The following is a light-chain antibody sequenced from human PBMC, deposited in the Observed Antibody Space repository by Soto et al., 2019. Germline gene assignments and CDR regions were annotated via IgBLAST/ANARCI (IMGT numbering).Light chain of an antibody. V-gene: IGKV3-20*01. CDR2: AAS. J-gene: IGKJ1*01. CDR1: QSISSSD. Sequence: IGLKQSAGTLSLTPGERATLSCRASQSISSSDLAWDQHRPGQAPRLLIYAASSRATGIPVRFSGSGSGTDFTLSISRLEPEDFAVYYCQHYGSSSWTFGQGTKVDIK. CDR3: QHYGSSSWT.